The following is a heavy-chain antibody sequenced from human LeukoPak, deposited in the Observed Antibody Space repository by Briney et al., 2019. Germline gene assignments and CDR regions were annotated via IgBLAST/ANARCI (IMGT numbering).Heavy chain of an antibody. V-gene: IGHV3-15*01. J-gene: IGHJ4*02. CDR2: IKSKTHGGTT. D-gene: IGHD2-2*01. CDR1: GFTFSNAW. CDR3: TTEPVS. Sequence: GGSLRLSCAASGFTFSNAWMSWVRQAPGKGLEWVGRIKSKTHGGTTDYAAPVKGRFTISRDDSKNIFYLQMNSLKTEDTAVYYCTTEPVSWGQGTLVTVSS.